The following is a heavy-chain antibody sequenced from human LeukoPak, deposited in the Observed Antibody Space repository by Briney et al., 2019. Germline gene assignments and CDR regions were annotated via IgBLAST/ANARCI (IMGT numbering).Heavy chain of an antibody. CDR2: ISGSGDNT. D-gene: IGHD2-2*02. J-gene: IGHJ6*03. V-gene: IGHV3-23*01. CDR3: AKGSGTSCYKHMDV. Sequence: PGGSLRLSCAASGFTFSSYSMNWVRQAPGKGLEWVSAISGSGDNTYYADSVKGRFTISRDNSKNTLYLQMNSLRAEDTAVYYCAKGSGTSCYKHMDVWGKGTTVTVSS. CDR1: GFTFSSYS.